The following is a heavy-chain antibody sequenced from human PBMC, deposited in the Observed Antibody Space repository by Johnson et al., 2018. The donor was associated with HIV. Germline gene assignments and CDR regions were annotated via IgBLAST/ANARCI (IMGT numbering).Heavy chain of an antibody. CDR2: ISYDGSNK. V-gene: IGHV3-30-3*01. J-gene: IGHJ3*02. CDR3: AKDRGSYYFYAFDI. Sequence: QVQLVESGGGLVKPGGSLRLSCAASGSTFSSYAMHWVRQAPGKGLEWVTIISYDGSNKYYADSVKGRFTISRDNSKNTLYLQMNSLRAEDTAVYYCAKDRGSYYFYAFDIWGQGTMVTVSS. D-gene: IGHD1-26*01. CDR1: GSTFSSYA.